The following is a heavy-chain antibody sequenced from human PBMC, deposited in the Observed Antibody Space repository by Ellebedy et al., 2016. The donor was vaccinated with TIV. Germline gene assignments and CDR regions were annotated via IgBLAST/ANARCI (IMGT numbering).Heavy chain of an antibody. CDR2: VSGSGDIT. CDR1: GFIFNSNA. CDR3: GKEFIPGAPSLIDY. Sequence: GGSLTLSXPAPGFIFNSNAMSWVRQTLGKGLEWVSAVSGSGDITYFADSVKGRFTISRDNSKNTVHLQMNSLRAEDTAVYYCGKEFIPGAPSLIDYWGQGTLVTVSS. D-gene: IGHD1-26*01. V-gene: IGHV3-23*01. J-gene: IGHJ4*02.